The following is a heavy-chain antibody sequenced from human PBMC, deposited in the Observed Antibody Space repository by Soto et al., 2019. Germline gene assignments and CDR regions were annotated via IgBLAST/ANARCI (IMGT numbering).Heavy chain of an antibody. J-gene: IGHJ4*02. CDR3: ARSGVWGSYRYTNYFDY. V-gene: IGHV4-4*02. CDR1: GGSISSSNW. Sequence: QVQLQESGPGLVKPSGTLSLTCAVSGGSISSSNWWSWVRQPPGKGLEWIGEIYHSGSTNYNPSLNSRVTISVDKSKNQFSLKLSSVTAADTAVYYCARSGVWGSYRYTNYFDYWGQGTLVTVSS. D-gene: IGHD3-16*02. CDR2: IYHSGST.